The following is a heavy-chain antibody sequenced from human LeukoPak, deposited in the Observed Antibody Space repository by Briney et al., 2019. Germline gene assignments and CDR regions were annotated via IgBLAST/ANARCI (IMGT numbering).Heavy chain of an antibody. CDR3: AKEYYDFWSGYYYFDY. J-gene: IGHJ4*02. CDR1: GFTFNKNY. Sequence: GGSLRLSCAASGFTFNKNYMHWVRQAPGKGLEWVAVISYDGRSEYYADSVKGRFTISRDNSKSTLYLQISRLRAEDTAIYYCAKEYYDFWSGYYYFDYWGQGTLSPSPQ. CDR2: ISYDGRSE. D-gene: IGHD3-3*01. V-gene: IGHV3-30*18.